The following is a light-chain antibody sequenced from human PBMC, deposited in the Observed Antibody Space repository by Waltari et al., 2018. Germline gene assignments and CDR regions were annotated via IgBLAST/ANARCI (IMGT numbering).Light chain of an antibody. CDR2: NNY. CDR1: SPNIGSKS. J-gene: IGLJ3*02. CDR3: ATWDDSLNAWV. V-gene: IGLV1-44*01. Sequence: QSVLTQPPSASGTPGQRVTISCSGSSPNIGSKSVYWYQHPPGAAPKLLIYNNYQRPSGVPDRFSASKSGTSASLAISGLQSEDEADYYCATWDDSLNAWVFGGGTRLTVL.